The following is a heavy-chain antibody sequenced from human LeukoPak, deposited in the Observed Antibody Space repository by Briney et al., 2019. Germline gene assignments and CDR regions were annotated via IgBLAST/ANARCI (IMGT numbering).Heavy chain of an antibody. Sequence: SETLSLTCTVSGGSISSYYWSWIRQPPGKGLEWIGRIYSSGSTNYNPSLKSRVTISVDTSKNQFSLKLSSVTAADTAVYYCARYEAVAGVFDYWGQGTLVTVSS. CDR3: ARYEAVAGVFDY. J-gene: IGHJ4*02. CDR2: IYSSGST. CDR1: GGSISSYY. V-gene: IGHV4-4*08. D-gene: IGHD6-19*01.